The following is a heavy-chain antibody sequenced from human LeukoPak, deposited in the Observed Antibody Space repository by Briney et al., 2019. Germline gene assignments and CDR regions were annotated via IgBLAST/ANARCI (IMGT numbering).Heavy chain of an antibody. CDR3: ARATSYYYYGMDV. CDR2: IYYSGST. V-gene: IGHV4-59*01. Sequence: SETLSLTCTVSGGSISSYYWSWIRQPPGKGLEWIGYIYYSGSTNYNPSLKSRVTISVDTSKNQFSLKLSSVTAADTVVYYCARATSYYYYGMDVWGQGTTVTVSS. J-gene: IGHJ6*02. D-gene: IGHD2-2*01. CDR1: GGSISSYY.